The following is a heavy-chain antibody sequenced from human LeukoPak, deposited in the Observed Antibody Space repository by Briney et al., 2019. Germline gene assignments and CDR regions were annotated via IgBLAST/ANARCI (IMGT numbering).Heavy chain of an antibody. CDR3: TTEPGNYVWGSYRFDY. CDR2: ISYDGSNK. Sequence: PGGSLRLSCAASGFTFSSYGMHWVRQAPGKGLEWVAVISYDGSNKYYADSVKGRFTISRDNSKNTLYLQMNSLKTEDTAVYYCTTEPGNYVWGSYRFDYWGQGTLVTVSS. J-gene: IGHJ4*02. CDR1: GFTFSSYG. V-gene: IGHV3-30*03. D-gene: IGHD3-16*02.